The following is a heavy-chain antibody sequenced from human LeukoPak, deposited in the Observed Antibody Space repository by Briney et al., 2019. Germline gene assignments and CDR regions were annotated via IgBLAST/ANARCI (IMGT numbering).Heavy chain of an antibody. CDR1: GGSFSSYY. J-gene: IGHJ4*02. D-gene: IGHD3-10*01. CDR3: ARGGYYGSGSYYIFDY. V-gene: IGHV4-34*01. Sequence: PETLSLTCAVYGGSFSSYYWSWIRQPPGKGLEWIGEINHSGSTNYNPSLKSRVTISVDTSKNQFSLKLSSVTAADTAVYYCARGGYYGSGSYYIFDYWGQGTLVTVSS. CDR2: INHSGST.